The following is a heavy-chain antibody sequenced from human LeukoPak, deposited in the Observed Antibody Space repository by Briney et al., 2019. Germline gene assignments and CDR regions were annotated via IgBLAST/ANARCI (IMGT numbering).Heavy chain of an antibody. Sequence: GGSLRLFCAASGFTFSNYAMHWVRQAPGKGLEWVSLISSGGTYEYYADSVKGRFTISRDNSKNTLYLQLNSLRAEDTAVYYCARDSTYYYDSGSSGPHYFDNWGQGTLVTVSS. J-gene: IGHJ4*02. D-gene: IGHD3-10*01. CDR3: ARDSTYYYDSGSSGPHYFDN. V-gene: IGHV3-30*01. CDR2: ISSGGTYE. CDR1: GFTFSNYA.